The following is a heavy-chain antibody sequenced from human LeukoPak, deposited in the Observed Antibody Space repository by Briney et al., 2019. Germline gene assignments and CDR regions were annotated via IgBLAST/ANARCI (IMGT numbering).Heavy chain of an antibody. CDR3: ARADRLDGSPYLIGP. V-gene: IGHV1-2*02. Sequence: ASVKVSCKTSGYSFTDYYMHWVRQAPGQGLEWMGWINPNSGGTSTAQKSQGRITMTRDTSITTVYMEVSWLTSDDTAIYYCARADRLDGSPYLIGPWGQGTLVTVSS. J-gene: IGHJ5*02. CDR2: INPNSGGT. D-gene: IGHD1-26*01. CDR1: GYSFTDYY.